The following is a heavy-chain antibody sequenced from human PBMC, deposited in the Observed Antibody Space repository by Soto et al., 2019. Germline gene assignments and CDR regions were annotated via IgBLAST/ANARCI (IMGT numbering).Heavy chain of an antibody. J-gene: IGHJ4*02. Sequence: PSETLSLTCTVSGGSISSYYWSWIRQPPGKGLEWIGYIYYSGSTNYNPSLKSRVTISVDTSKNQFSLKLSSVTAADTAVYYCARHHEYSSSWNTYPHFDYWGQGTLVTVS. D-gene: IGHD6-6*01. V-gene: IGHV4-59*08. CDR3: ARHHEYSSSWNTYPHFDY. CDR2: IYYSGST. CDR1: GGSISSYY.